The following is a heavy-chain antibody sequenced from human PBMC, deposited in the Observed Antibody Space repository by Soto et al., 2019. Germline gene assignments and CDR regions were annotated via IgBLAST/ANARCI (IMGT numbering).Heavy chain of an antibody. CDR1: GYTFTSYD. CDR3: ARERSSGWYVDY. CDR2: MNPNSGNT. Sequence: QVQLVQSGAEVKKPGASVKVSCKASGYTFTSYDINWVRQATGQGLEWMGWMNPNSGNTGYAQKFQGRVTMTRNTSISTAYMELSRLRSADTAVYYCARERSSGWYVDYWGQGTLVTVSS. J-gene: IGHJ4*02. V-gene: IGHV1-8*01. D-gene: IGHD6-19*01.